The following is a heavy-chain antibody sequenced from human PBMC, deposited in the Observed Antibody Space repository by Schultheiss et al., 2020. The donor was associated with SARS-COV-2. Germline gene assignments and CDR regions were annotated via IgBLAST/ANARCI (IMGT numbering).Heavy chain of an antibody. J-gene: IGHJ4*02. CDR2: FDPEDGET. V-gene: IGHV1-18*01. D-gene: IGHD2-21*01. CDR3: AREYCGGDCYIDY. Sequence: ASVKVSCKASGGTFSSYAISWVRQAPGQGLEWMGGFDPEDGETIYAQKLQGRVTMTTDTSTSTAYMELRSLRSDDTAVYYCAREYCGGDCYIDYWGQGTLVTVSS. CDR1: GGTFSSYA.